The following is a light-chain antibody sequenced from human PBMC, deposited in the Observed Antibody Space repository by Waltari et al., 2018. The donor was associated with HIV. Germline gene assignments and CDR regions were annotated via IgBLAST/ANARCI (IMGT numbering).Light chain of an antibody. CDR3: SSYTSSSTRV. V-gene: IGLV2-14*01. CDR2: EVS. Sequence: QSALTQPASVSGSPGQSITISCPGTSSDGGGYNYVSWSQQHPGKAPKLMIYEVSNRPSGVSNRFSGSKSGNTASLTISGLQAEDGADYYCSSYTSSSTRVFGGGTKLTVL. CDR1: SSDGGGYNY. J-gene: IGLJ2*01.